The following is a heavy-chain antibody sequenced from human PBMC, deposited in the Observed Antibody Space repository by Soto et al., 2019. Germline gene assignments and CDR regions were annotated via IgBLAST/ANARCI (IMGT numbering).Heavy chain of an antibody. D-gene: IGHD5-18*01. J-gene: IGHJ4*02. CDR1: GVSIIPSY. CDR2: IYYTGST. V-gene: IGHV4-59*01. CDR3: ARGVDGYSYGVDY. Sequence: ETLSLTCTVSGVSIIPSYWSWIRQPPGKGLEWIGNIYYTGSTNNNPSLKSRVTISVDTSKNQFSLKLSSVTAADTATYYCARGVDGYSYGVDYWGQGAMVTVSS.